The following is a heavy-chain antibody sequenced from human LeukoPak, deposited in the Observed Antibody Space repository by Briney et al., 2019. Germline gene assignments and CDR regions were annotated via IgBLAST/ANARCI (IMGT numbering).Heavy chain of an antibody. Sequence: SETLSLTCTVSGGSISSYYWSWIRQPPGKGLEWLGYIYYSGSTNYNPSLKSRVTISVDTSKNQFSLKLSSVTAADTAVYYCARGEVGATRYYYYYMDGWGKGTTVTVSS. CDR2: IYYSGST. D-gene: IGHD1-26*01. CDR3: ARGEVGATRYYYYYMDG. CDR1: GGSISSYY. J-gene: IGHJ6*03. V-gene: IGHV4-59*01.